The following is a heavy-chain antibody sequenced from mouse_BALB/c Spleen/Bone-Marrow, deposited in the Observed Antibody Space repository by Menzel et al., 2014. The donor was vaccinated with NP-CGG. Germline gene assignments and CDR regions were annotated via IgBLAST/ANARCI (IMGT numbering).Heavy chain of an antibody. Sequence: QVHPQQPGAELAKPGASVKMSCKASGYTFTSYWMHWIKQRPGQGLVWIGYITPSTGYIEYNQKFKDKATLTADKSSSTAYMQLSSLTSEDSAVYYCARPRFAYWGQGTLVPVSA. CDR2: ITPSTGYI. J-gene: IGHJ3*01. CDR1: GYTFTSYW. CDR3: ARPRFAY. V-gene: IGHV1-7*01.